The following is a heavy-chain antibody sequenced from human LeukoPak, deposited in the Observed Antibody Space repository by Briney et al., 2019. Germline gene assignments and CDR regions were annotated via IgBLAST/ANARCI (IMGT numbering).Heavy chain of an antibody. Sequence: GGSLRLSCAASGFTFSTYAMSWVRQAPGKGLEWVSSIGGSGDTTYYADAAKGRFTISRDNSKNTLYLQMNSLRVDDTAVYYCVEDVVVIVAAKPGIWGQGTLVTVSS. CDR1: GFTFSTYA. CDR2: IGGSGDTT. CDR3: VEDVVVIVAAKPGI. V-gene: IGHV3-23*01. D-gene: IGHD2-15*01. J-gene: IGHJ4*02.